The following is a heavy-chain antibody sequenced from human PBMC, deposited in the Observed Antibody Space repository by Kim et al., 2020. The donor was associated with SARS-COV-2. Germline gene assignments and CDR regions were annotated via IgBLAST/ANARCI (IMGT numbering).Heavy chain of an antibody. Sequence: GGSLRLSCVASGFTFRSYGMHWVRQAPGKGPEWVAVISYDGSTKYHADSVKGRFTISRDSPKNTLYLQMNSLRDEDTAVYYCAKVAITMVQGVSPNSVDYYYMDVWGKGTTVTVSS. D-gene: IGHD3-10*01. V-gene: IGHV3-30*18. CDR3: AKVAITMVQGVSPNSVDYYYMDV. CDR1: GFTFRSYG. CDR2: ISYDGSTK. J-gene: IGHJ6*03.